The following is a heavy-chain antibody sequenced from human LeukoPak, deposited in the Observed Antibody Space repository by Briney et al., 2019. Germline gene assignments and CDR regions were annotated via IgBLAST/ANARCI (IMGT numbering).Heavy chain of an antibody. D-gene: IGHD2-2*01. CDR1: GFTFSSYA. CDR2: ISSNGGST. CDR3: ARDMVQIVVVPAANLGGGHWFDP. Sequence: GGSLRLSCAASGFTFSSYAMHWVRQAPGKGLEYVSAISSNGGSTYYANSVKGRFTISRDNSKNTLYLQMGSLRAEDMAVYYCARDMVQIVVVPAANLGGGHWFDPWGQGTLVTVSS. V-gene: IGHV3-64*01. J-gene: IGHJ5*02.